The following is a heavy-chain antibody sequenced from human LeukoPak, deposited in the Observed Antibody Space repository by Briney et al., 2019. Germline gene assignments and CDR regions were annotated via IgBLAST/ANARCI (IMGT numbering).Heavy chain of an antibody. CDR3: ARRVPAGYMDV. J-gene: IGHJ6*03. D-gene: IGHD2-2*01. CDR2: IIPIFGTA. CDR1: GGTFSSYA. Sequence: GAPVKVSCKASGGTFSSYAISWVRQAPVQGLEWMGGIIPIFGTANYAQKFQGRVTITADKSTSTAYMELSSLRSEDTAVYYCARRVPAGYMDVWGKGATVTVSS. V-gene: IGHV1-69*06.